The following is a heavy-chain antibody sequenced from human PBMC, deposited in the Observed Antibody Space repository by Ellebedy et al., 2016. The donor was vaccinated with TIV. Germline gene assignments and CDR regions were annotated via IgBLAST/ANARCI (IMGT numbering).Heavy chain of an antibody. CDR1: GFTFSDYY. CDR2: IWYDGSNK. Sequence: PGGSLRLSCAASGFTFSDYYMDWVRQTPGKGREWVAVIWYDGSNKYYADSVKGRFTITRDNSKNTLYLQMNSLRAEDTTVYYCARDGSSGWYSGNYYYYGMDVWGQGTTVTVSS. CDR3: ARDGSSGWYSGNYYYYGMDV. V-gene: IGHV3-33*08. J-gene: IGHJ6*02. D-gene: IGHD6-19*01.